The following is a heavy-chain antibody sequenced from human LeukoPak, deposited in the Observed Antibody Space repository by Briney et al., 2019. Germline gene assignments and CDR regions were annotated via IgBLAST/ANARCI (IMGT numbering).Heavy chain of an antibody. CDR3: ARGAPVPSYGMDV. D-gene: IGHD4-17*01. Sequence: GGSLRLSCAASGFTFSSYGMHWVRQAPGKGLEWVAVIWYDGSNKYYADSVKGRFTISRDNSKNTLYLQMNSLRAEDTAVYYCARGAPVPSYGMDVWGQGTTVTVSS. CDR2: IWYDGSNK. CDR1: GFTFSSYG. J-gene: IGHJ6*02. V-gene: IGHV3-33*01.